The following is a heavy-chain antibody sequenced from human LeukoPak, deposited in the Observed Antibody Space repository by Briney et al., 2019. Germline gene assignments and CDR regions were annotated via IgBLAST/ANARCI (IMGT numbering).Heavy chain of an antibody. CDR3: AKRGIPYGMDV. D-gene: IGHD1-14*01. CDR1: GFTFSSYA. CDR2: ISGSGGST. J-gene: IGHJ6*02. Sequence: GGSLRLSCAASGFTFSSYAMSWVRQAPGKGLEWVSAISGSGGSTFYADAVKGWFTISRDNSKNTLYLQMNSLRAEDTAVYYCAKRGIPYGMDVWGQGTTVTVSS. V-gene: IGHV3-23*01.